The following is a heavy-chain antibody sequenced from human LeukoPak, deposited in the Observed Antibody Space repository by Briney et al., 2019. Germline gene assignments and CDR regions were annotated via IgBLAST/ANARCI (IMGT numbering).Heavy chain of an antibody. CDR3: ARRGIVIRGLLIIGFHKEAYYFDY. CDR2: ISGGAINT. D-gene: IGHD3-10*01. V-gene: IGHV3-23*01. J-gene: IGHJ4*02. Sequence: GGSLRLSCVGSGITLSNYAMSWVRQAPGKGLEWVSGISGGAINTKYADSVKGRFTISRDNSLNTLYLQMNSLRAEDTAVYFCARRGIVIRGLLIIGFHKEAYYFDYWGQGVLVTVSS. CDR1: GITLSNYA.